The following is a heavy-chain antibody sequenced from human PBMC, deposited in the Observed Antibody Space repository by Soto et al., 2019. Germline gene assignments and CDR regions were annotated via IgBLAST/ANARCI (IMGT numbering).Heavy chain of an antibody. CDR2: SRDKGNSYST. CDR3: ARSIPGTTAVDY. D-gene: IGHD1-7*01. Sequence: EVHLVESGGGLVQPGGCLRLSCAGSGFTFSDYYIDWVRQAPGPGLEWVGRSRDKGNSYSTDYAASVKGRFTVSRDASKNSLYLQMNSLKAEDTALYYCARSIPGTTAVDYWGQGTLVTVSS. CDR1: GFTFSDYY. J-gene: IGHJ4*02. V-gene: IGHV3-72*01.